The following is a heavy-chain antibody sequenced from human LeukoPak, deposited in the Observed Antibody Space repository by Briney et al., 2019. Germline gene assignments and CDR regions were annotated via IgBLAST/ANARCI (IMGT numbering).Heavy chain of an antibody. CDR3: ARGSSFDGYCSAGACDAGYYDA. Sequence: PSETLSLTCAVYGESFSAYFWNWIRQAPGKPLEYIGEIKHRGSSHYNPSLKTRVTLSVDTSKNQFSLRLTSVTAADTAVYFCARGSSFDGYCSAGACDAGYYDAWGQGTPVTVSS. CDR1: GESFSAYF. J-gene: IGHJ5*02. D-gene: IGHD2-15*01. V-gene: IGHV4-34*01. CDR2: IKHRGSS.